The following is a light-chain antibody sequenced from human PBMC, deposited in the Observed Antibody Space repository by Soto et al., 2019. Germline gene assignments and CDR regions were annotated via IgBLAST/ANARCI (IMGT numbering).Light chain of an antibody. Sequence: DIQMTQSPSSLSAFVGDRVTITCQASQDISYYLNWYQQKPGKVPKLLIYDASSLESGVPSRFSGGGSGTDFTFTITGLQPEDIATYFCQHYFTLPRTFGGGTKVGIK. J-gene: IGKJ4*01. CDR2: DAS. V-gene: IGKV1-33*01. CDR3: QHYFTLPRT. CDR1: QDISYY.